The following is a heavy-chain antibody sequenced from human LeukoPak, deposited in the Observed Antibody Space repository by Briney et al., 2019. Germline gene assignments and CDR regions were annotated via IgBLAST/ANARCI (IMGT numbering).Heavy chain of an antibody. D-gene: IGHD1-14*01. J-gene: IGHJ4*02. CDR3: ARFHRHRLPKSDY. Sequence: SETLSLTCSVSGDSISNTDYYWGWIRQPPGEGLEWLGSIYYTGSTNDNPSLKSRVTLSVDTSRNQFSLKLSSVTAADTAVYYCARFHRHRLPKSDYWGQGTLVTVSS. CDR1: GDSISNTDYY. CDR2: IYYTGST. V-gene: IGHV4-39*07.